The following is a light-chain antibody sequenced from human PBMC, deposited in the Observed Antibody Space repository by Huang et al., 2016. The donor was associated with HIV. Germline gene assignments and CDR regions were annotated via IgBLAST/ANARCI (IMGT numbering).Light chain of an antibody. CDR3: QQRSSWPPFT. CDR2: DAA. J-gene: IGKJ3*01. Sequence: EILLTQSPATLSLSPGERATLSCRASQSVSNFLAWYQQRPGQPPRLLIYDAAPRATGIPDRFSGSGSGTDFTLTISSLEPEDFAVYYCQQRSSWPPFTFGPGTKVDIK. V-gene: IGKV3-11*01. CDR1: QSVSNF.